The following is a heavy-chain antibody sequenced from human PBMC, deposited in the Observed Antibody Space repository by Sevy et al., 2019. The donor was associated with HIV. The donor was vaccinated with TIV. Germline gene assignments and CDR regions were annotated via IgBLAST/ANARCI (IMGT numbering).Heavy chain of an antibody. Sequence: GGSLRLSCVVSGITFSTSGMHWVRQVPGKGLEWVAVISYHGRDKFYADSVKGRSTISRDNSKNILYLQMVSLRAEDTAVYYCAKDFTGYNGMDVWGQGTMVTVSS. CDR3: AKDFTGYNGMDV. D-gene: IGHD3-9*01. CDR1: GITFSTSG. V-gene: IGHV3-30*18. J-gene: IGHJ6*02. CDR2: ISYHGRDK.